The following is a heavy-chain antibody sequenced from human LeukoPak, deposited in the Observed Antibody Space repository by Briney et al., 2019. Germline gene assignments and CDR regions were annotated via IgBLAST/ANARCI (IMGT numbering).Heavy chain of an antibody. D-gene: IGHD3-10*01. CDR3: ARGGSYYF. CDR2: IYYSGST. Sequence: SETLSLTCIVSGGSISSSSYYWGWIRQPPGKGLEWIGSIYYSGSTYYNPSLKSRVTISIDTSKNQFSLKLSSVTAADTAVYYCARGGSYYFWGQGTLVTVSS. CDR1: GGSISSSSYY. J-gene: IGHJ4*02. V-gene: IGHV4-39*01.